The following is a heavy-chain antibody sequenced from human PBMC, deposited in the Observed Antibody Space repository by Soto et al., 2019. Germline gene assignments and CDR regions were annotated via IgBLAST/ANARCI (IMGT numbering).Heavy chain of an antibody. J-gene: IGHJ3*01. V-gene: IGHV3-53*01. CDR3: RAWLLAESFDV. Sequence: VQLVESGGGLMQPGGSLRLSCVASGFSVNSNFMNWVRKAPGKGLEWVSFTPRTGATLYADSVKGRLIVSRDDANNAVYLRLNSPTVDDTAVYYCRAWLLAESFDVWGPGTVVTVSA. CDR1: GFSVNSNF. D-gene: IGHD2-21*02. CDR2: TPRTGAT.